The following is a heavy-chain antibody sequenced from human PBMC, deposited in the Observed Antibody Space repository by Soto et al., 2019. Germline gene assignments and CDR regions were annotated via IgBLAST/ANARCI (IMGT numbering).Heavy chain of an antibody. Sequence: PSETLSLACTFSVGSISSYYWRWIRQPPGKGLEWIGYIYYSGSTNYNPSLKSRVTISVDTSKNQFSLKLSSVTAADTAVYYCARYSSSPGVDNWFDPWGQGTLVTVSS. J-gene: IGHJ5*02. D-gene: IGHD6-6*01. V-gene: IGHV4-59*01. CDR1: VGSISSYY. CDR3: ARYSSSPGVDNWFDP. CDR2: IYYSGST.